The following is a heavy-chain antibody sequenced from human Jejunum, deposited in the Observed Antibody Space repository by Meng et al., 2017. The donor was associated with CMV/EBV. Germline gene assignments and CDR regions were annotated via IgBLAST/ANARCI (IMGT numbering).Heavy chain of an antibody. CDR2: IKRKTDGGTT. CDR3: TTEVCTATNCYTKGAFDI. V-gene: IGHV3-15*01. J-gene: IGHJ3*02. CDR1: W. Sequence: WMTWVRQGPGKGLEWVGRIKRKTDGGTTGYAGPVKGRFTISRDDSKNTLYLQMNSLKTEDTAVYYCTTEVCTATNCYTKGAFDIWGQGTMVTVSS. D-gene: IGHD2-2*01.